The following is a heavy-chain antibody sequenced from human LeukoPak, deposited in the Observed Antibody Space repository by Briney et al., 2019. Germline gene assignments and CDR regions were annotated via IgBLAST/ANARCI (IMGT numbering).Heavy chain of an antibody. J-gene: IGHJ4*02. CDR3: ARAPSYRWDYFDY. D-gene: IGHD3-16*02. Sequence: PSETLSLTHTLSRGSLSSYYWSWMRQPAGKGLEWIGRIYTNGSTNYNPSLKSQVTISVDKSKNKYSLNLSSVTAADTAVYYCARAPSYRWDYFDYWGQGTLVTVSS. CDR2: IYTNGST. CDR1: RGSLSSYY. V-gene: IGHV4-4*07.